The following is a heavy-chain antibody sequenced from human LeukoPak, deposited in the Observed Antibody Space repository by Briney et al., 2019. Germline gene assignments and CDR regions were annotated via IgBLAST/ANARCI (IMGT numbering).Heavy chain of an antibody. CDR3: ARSVKSRAKYDFWSGYYPYYFDY. CDR1: GGSISSGGYY. CDR2: IYYSGST. V-gene: IGHV4-31*03. Sequence: SETLSLTCTVSGGSISSGGYYWSWIRQHPGKGLEWIGYIYYSGSTYYNPSLKSRVTISVDRSKNQFSLKLSSVTAADTAVYYCARSVKSRAKYDFWSGYYPYYFDYWGQGTLVTVSS. J-gene: IGHJ4*02. D-gene: IGHD3-3*01.